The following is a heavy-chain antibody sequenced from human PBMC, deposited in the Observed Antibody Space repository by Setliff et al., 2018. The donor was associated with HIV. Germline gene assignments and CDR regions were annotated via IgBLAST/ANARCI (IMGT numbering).Heavy chain of an antibody. J-gene: IGHJ4*02. D-gene: IGHD1-26*01. CDR3: ARAGRGGGSYWTFDY. CDR2: IYPGDSDI. CDR1: EYSFTNNW. V-gene: IGHV5-51*01. Sequence: GESLKISCKGSEYSFTNNWIGWVRQMPGKGLEWMGIIYPGDSDIRYSLSFQGQVTISADKAISTAYLQWSSLKASDTGMYYCARAGRGGGSYWTFDYWGQGTLATVSS.